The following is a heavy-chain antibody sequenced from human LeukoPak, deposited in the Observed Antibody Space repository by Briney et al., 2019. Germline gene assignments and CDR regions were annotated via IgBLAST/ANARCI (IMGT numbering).Heavy chain of an antibody. CDR3: ARTEPDYYYYYGMDV. CDR1: GYTFTSYG. CDR2: ISAYNGNT. Sequence: EASVTVSCTASGYTFTSYGISWVRQAPGQGLEWMGWISAYNGNTNYAQKLQGRVTMTTDTSTSTAYMELRSLRSDDTAVYYCARTEPDYYYYYGMDVWGQGTTVTVSS. V-gene: IGHV1-18*01. J-gene: IGHJ6*02.